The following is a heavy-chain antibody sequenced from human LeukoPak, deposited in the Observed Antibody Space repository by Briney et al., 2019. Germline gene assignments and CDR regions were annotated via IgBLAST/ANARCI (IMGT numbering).Heavy chain of an antibody. D-gene: IGHD2-2*01. Sequence: TSETPSLTCTVSGGSISSYYWSWIRQPPGKGLEWIGYIYYSGSTNYNPSLKSRVTISVDTSKNQFSLKLSSVTAADTAVYYCASTYCSSTSCPGEVWFDPWGQGTLVTVSS. J-gene: IGHJ5*02. CDR3: ASTYCSSTSCPGEVWFDP. CDR1: GGSISSYY. CDR2: IYYSGST. V-gene: IGHV4-59*01.